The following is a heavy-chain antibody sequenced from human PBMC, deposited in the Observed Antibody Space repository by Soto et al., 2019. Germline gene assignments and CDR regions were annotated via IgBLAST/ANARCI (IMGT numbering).Heavy chain of an antibody. J-gene: IGHJ4*02. V-gene: IGHV1-8*01. D-gene: IGHD6-13*01. CDR1: GYTFTSYD. CDR3: AREEEAAGTPPDY. CDR2: MNPNSGNT. Sequence: ASVKVSCKASGYTFTSYDINWVRQATGQGLEWMGWMNPNSGNTGYAQKFQGRVTMTRNTSISTAYMELSSLRSEDTAVYYCAREEEAAGTPPDYWGQGTLVTVSS.